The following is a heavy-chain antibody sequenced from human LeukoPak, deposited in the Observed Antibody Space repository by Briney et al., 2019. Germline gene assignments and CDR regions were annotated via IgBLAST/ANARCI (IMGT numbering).Heavy chain of an antibody. CDR1: GYRFTGCY. Sequence: ASVKVSCKASGYRFTGCYMHWGRHAPGQRLEWMGWINPNSGVTNYAQNFQGRVSMTRDTSISTAYMELSSLRSDDTAVYYCARQQEVSGYFDYWGEGTLVTVSS. J-gene: IGHJ4*02. D-gene: IGHD3-16*02. CDR2: INPNSGVT. V-gene: IGHV1-2*02. CDR3: ARQQEVSGYFDY.